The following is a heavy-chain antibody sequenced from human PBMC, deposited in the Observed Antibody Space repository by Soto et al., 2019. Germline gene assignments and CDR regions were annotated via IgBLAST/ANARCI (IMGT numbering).Heavy chain of an antibody. CDR1: GGTFSSYA. D-gene: IGHD3-22*01. Sequence: ASVKVSCKASGGTFSSYAISWVRQAPGQGLEWMGGIIPIFGTANYAQKFQGRVTITADESTSTAYMELSSLRSEDTAVYYCAREEKDYYHSSGYYYGGGAFDIWGQGTMVTVSS. V-gene: IGHV1-69*13. J-gene: IGHJ3*02. CDR3: AREEKDYYHSSGYYYGGGAFDI. CDR2: IIPIFGTA.